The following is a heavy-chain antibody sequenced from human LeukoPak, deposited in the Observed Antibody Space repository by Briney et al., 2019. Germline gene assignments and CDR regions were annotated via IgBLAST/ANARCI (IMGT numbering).Heavy chain of an antibody. CDR2: ILASGSPT. J-gene: IGHJ4*02. D-gene: IGHD1-14*01. CDR3: AKDLRPDVVDNFDH. Sequence: GGSLRLSWAASGFNFNSYSINWVRQAPGKGLQWVANILASGSPTYYADSVKGRFIISRDNSKNTVYLQMNSLRVEDTAIYYCAKDLRPDVVDNFDHRGQGILVTVSS. CDR1: GFNFNSYS. V-gene: IGHV3-23*01.